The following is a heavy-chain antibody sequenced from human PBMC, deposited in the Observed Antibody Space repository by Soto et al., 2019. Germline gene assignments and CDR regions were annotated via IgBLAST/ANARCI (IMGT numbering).Heavy chain of an antibody. V-gene: IGHV3-30-3*01. CDR3: ARDKGYCSSTSCYAFYYYYGMDV. J-gene: IGHJ6*02. Sequence: GGSLRLSCAASGFTFSSYAMHWVRQAPGKGLEWVAVISYDGSNKYYADSVKGRFTISRDNSKNTLYLQMNSLRAEDTAVYYCARDKGYCSSTSCYAFYYYYGMDVWGQGTTVTVSS. CDR1: GFTFSSYA. CDR2: ISYDGSNK. D-gene: IGHD2-2*01.